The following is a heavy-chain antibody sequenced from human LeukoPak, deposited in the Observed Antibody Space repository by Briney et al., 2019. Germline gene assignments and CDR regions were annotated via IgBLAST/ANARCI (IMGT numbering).Heavy chain of an antibody. V-gene: IGHV1-46*01. CDR1: GYTFTSYY. Sequence: ASVKVSCKASGYTFTSYYMHWVRQAPGQGLEWMGIINPSGGSTSYAQKFQGRVTITADESTSTAYMELSSLRSEDTAVYYCARAIAVAGKGLYYFDYWGQGTLVTVSS. D-gene: IGHD6-19*01. J-gene: IGHJ4*02. CDR3: ARAIAVAGKGLYYFDY. CDR2: INPSGGST.